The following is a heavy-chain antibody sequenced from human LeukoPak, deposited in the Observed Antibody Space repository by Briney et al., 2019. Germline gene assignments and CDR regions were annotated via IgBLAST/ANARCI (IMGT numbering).Heavy chain of an antibody. V-gene: IGHV3-21*01. Sequence: GGSLRLSCAASGFTFSSYTLTWVRQAPGKGLEWVASISDTSSKMYADSVKGRFTISRDNSKNTLYLQMNSLRAEDTAVYYCARDDYAGAFDIWGQGTMVTVSS. CDR2: ISDTSSKM. CDR1: GFTFSSYT. CDR3: ARDDYAGAFDI. J-gene: IGHJ3*02. D-gene: IGHD4-17*01.